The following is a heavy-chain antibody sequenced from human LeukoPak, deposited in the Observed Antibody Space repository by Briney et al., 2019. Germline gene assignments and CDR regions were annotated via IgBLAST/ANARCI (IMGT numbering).Heavy chain of an antibody. V-gene: IGHV1-46*01. D-gene: IGHD2-8*01. Sequence: GASVKVSCKASGYTFTSYYMHWVRQAPGQGLEWMGIINPSGGSTSYAQKFQGRVTMTRDTPTSTVYMELSSLRSEDTAVYYCARDPRVAYCTNGVCYQLDAFDIWGQGTMVTVSS. J-gene: IGHJ3*02. CDR3: ARDPRVAYCTNGVCYQLDAFDI. CDR1: GYTFTSYY. CDR2: INPSGGST.